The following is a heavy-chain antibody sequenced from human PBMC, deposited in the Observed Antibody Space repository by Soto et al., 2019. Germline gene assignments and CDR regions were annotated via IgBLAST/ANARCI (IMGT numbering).Heavy chain of an antibody. CDR3: ARASDDILTGPDY. D-gene: IGHD3-9*01. CDR2: ISYDGSNK. J-gene: IGHJ4*02. CDR1: GFTFSSYA. Sequence: PGGSLRLSCAASGFTFSSYAMHWVRQAPGKGLEWVAVISYDGSNKYYADSVKGRFTISRDNPKNTLYLQMNSLRAEDTAVYYCARASDDILTGPDYWGQGTLVTVSS. V-gene: IGHV3-30-3*01.